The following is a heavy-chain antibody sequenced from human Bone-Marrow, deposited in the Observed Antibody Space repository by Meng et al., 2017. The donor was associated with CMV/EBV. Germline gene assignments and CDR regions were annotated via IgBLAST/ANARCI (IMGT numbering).Heavy chain of an antibody. D-gene: IGHD1-14*01. CDR3: ARGGTPGLVDY. J-gene: IGHJ4*02. V-gene: IGHV1-46*01. CDR1: GYTFTSYY. Sequence: SCKASGYTFTSYYRNWVRQAPGQGVEWRGIINPSGGSTNYSQKFQGRVTMTRDTSTSTVYMELGSLGSEDTAVYDCARGGTPGLVDYWGQGTLLPVSS. CDR2: INPSGGST.